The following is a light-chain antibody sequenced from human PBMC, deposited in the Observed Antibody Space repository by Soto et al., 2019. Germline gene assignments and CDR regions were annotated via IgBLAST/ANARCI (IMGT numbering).Light chain of an antibody. V-gene: IGKV1-5*03. CDR1: QSISSW. CDR2: KAS. CDR3: QQYDRYPVT. J-gene: IGKJ4*01. Sequence: DRPMTQSPSTLAASVGDTVTITCRASQSISSWLAWYQQKPGKAPKLLIYKASLLQSGVPSRFSGSGSGTEFTLTISSLQPEDFATYYCQQYDRYPVTFGGGTKVEVK.